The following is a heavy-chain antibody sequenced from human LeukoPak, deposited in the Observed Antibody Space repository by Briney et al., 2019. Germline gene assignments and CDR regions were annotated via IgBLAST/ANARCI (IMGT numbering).Heavy chain of an antibody. CDR1: GFSFDNSW. V-gene: IGHV3-15*01. CDR3: AEEARYSGCWYGGYGV. D-gene: IGHD5-12*01. CDR2: IKSETDGGTT. Sequence: GGSLRLSCAASGFSFDNSWMRWVRQAPGKGLEWVGRIKSETDGGTTDYPAPVKGRFTISRDDSKATLYLQMNSLKNEDTGVFYYAEEARYSGCWYGGYGVWGQGTMVTVSS. J-gene: IGHJ3*01.